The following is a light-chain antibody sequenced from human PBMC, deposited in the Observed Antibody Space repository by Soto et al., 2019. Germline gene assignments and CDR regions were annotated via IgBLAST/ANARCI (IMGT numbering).Light chain of an antibody. CDR1: QSVRGY. Sequence: EVVLTQSPGTLSLSPGERATLSCRASQSVRGYLAWYQQKPGQAPRLLIYDASNRATGIPDRFSGSGSGTDFTLTISSLEPEDFAIYYCQQRCNWPLTFGGGTKVEIK. V-gene: IGKV3-11*01. J-gene: IGKJ4*01. CDR3: QQRCNWPLT. CDR2: DAS.